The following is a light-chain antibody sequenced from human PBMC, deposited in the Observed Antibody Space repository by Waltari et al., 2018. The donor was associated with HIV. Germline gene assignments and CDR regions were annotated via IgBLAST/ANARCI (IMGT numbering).Light chain of an antibody. CDR3: GTWDSSLSAWV. J-gene: IGLJ3*02. CDR2: ENK. Sequence: QPVLTQPPSVSAAPGQKVTISCSGSSSNIGYNYVTWYQQLPGTAPKLIIYENKKQPSGVPDRFSGSKSGTSATLSITGLQTGDEADYYCGTWDSSLSAWVFGGGTKVTVL. CDR1: SSNIGYNY. V-gene: IGLV1-51*02.